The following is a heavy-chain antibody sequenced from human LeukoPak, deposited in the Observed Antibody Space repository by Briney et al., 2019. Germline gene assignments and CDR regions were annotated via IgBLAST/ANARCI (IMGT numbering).Heavy chain of an antibody. CDR3: AKDRSRYYDSSGYYGGVFIDY. J-gene: IGHJ4*02. V-gene: IGHV3-23*01. CDR1: GFTFSSYA. D-gene: IGHD3-22*01. Sequence: PGGALRLSCGASGFTFSSYAMSWVRQAPGKGLEWVSAISGSGGSTYYAYSVKGRFTISRDNSKNTLYLQMNSLRAEDTAVYYCAKDRSRYYDSSGYYGGVFIDYWGQGTLVTVSS. CDR2: ISGSGGST.